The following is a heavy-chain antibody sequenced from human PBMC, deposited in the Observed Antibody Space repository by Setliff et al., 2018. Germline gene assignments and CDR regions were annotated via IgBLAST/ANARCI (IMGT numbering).Heavy chain of an antibody. D-gene: IGHD3-22*01. CDR3: ARGLNYYDSSGYHPSKTYYFDY. V-gene: IGHV4-38-2*01. CDR2: IYTSGST. J-gene: IGHJ4*02. Sequence: SETLSLTCAVSGYSISSGYYWGWIRQPPGKGLEWIGHIYTSGSTNYNPSLKSRVTISVDTSKNQFSLKLSSVTAADTAVYYCARGLNYYDSSGYHPSKTYYFDYWGQGTLVTVSS. CDR1: GYSISSGYY.